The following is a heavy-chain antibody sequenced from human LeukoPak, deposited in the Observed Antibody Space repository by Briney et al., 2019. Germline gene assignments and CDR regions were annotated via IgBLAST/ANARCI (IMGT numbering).Heavy chain of an antibody. CDR3: TTDRVDRSFDL. Sequence: ATVKISCKASGYTFTDYYMHWVKYAPAKGLEWMGRIDGEDGETIYAEKFQGRVTITADTSTDTAYMELTSLRSEDTAVYYCTTDRVDRSFDLWGKGTAVIVSS. J-gene: IGHJ6*04. V-gene: IGHV1-69-2*01. CDR1: GYTFTDYY. D-gene: IGHD3-10*01. CDR2: IDGEDGET.